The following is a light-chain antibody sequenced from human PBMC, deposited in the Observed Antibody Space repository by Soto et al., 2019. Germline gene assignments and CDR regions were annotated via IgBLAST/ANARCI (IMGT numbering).Light chain of an antibody. CDR3: QKYGSSPTK. J-gene: IGKJ1*01. CDR2: DAS. Sequence: EMVLTHSPGTLSFSPWYRATLSFSSSQSVSNDYVAWVQQKPGQAPRLLIYDASNRATGIPDRFSGSGSGTDFTLTISRLEPEDFAVYYCQKYGSSPTKFGQGTKVDIK. V-gene: IGKV3-20*01. CDR1: QSVSNDY.